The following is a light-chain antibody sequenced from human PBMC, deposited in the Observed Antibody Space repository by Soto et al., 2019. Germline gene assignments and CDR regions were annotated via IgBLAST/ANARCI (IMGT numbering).Light chain of an antibody. Sequence: DIQMTQSPSTLSASVGDRVTITCRASQSISSWLAWYQQKPGKAPNLLIYKASSLASGVPSRFSGSRSGTEIILTISRMQPDDFASYYCQHYNSYPYTFGQGTKLEIK. CDR2: KAS. J-gene: IGKJ2*01. CDR3: QHYNSYPYT. V-gene: IGKV1-5*03. CDR1: QSISSW.